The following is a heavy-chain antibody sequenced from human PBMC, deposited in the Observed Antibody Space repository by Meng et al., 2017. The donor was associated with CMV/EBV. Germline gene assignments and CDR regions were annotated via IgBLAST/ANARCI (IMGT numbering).Heavy chain of an antibody. CDR3: ARRLDGITSRHFGMDV. Sequence: GRSLRLSCKVSGDNFRNYWIGGVRQMPGKGLEWMGIIYPGDSDTRYSPSFHGQVTITVDQSITPAYLQWSSLKASDSAVYYCARRLDGITSRHFGMDVWGQGTTVTVSS. CDR1: GDNFRNYW. J-gene: IGHJ6*02. D-gene: IGHD2-2*01. CDR2: IYPGDSDT. V-gene: IGHV5-51*03.